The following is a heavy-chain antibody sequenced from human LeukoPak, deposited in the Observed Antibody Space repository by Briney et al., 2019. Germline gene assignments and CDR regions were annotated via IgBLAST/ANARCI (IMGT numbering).Heavy chain of an antibody. D-gene: IGHD6-19*01. CDR1: GGSISSYY. Sequence: PSETLSLTCTVSGGSISSYYWSWIRQPPGKGLEWIGYIYYSGSTNYNPSLKSRVTISVDTSKNQFSLKLSSVTAADTAVYYCARVGAVAPGWFDPWGQGTLVTVSS. CDR2: IYYSGST. V-gene: IGHV4-59*01. J-gene: IGHJ5*02. CDR3: ARVGAVAPGWFDP.